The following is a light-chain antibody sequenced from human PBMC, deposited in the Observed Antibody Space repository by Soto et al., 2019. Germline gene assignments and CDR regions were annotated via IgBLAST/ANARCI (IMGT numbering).Light chain of an antibody. CDR3: QVWDSSTAGV. CDR2: RDS. Sequence: SYELTQPLSVSVVLGQTARITCGGNNIGSKNVHWYQQKPGQAPVLVIYRDSNRPSGIPERFSGSNSGNTATLTISRAQAGDEADYYCQVWDSSTAGVFGGGTKLTVL. V-gene: IGLV3-9*01. CDR1: NIGSKN. J-gene: IGLJ2*01.